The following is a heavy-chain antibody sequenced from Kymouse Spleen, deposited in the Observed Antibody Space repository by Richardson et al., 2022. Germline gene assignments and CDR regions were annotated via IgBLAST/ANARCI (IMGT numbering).Heavy chain of an antibody. J-gene: IGHJ4*02. D-gene: IGHD2-2*02. CDR3: ARGSSTSCYGFDY. Sequence: QVQLQQWGAGLLKPSETLSLTCAVYGGSFSGYYWSWIRQPPGKGLEWIGEINHSGSTNYNPSLKSRVTISVDTSKNQFSLKLSSVTAADTAVYYCARGSSTSCYGFDYWGQGTLVTVSS. CDR2: INHSGST. CDR1: GGSFSGYY. V-gene: IGHV4-34*01.